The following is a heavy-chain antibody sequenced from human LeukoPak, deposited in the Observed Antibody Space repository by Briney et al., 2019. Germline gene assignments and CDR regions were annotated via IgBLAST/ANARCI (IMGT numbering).Heavy chain of an antibody. CDR2: IYYSGST. V-gene: IGHV4-39*07. CDR3: ARLKGYCSSTSCYTEDNWFDS. Sequence: SETLSLTCTVSGGSISSSSYYWGWIRQPPGKGLEWIGSIYYSGSTYYNPSLKSRVTISVDTSKNQFSLKLSSVTAADTAVYYCARLKGYCSSTSCYTEDNWFDSWGQGTLVTVSS. J-gene: IGHJ5*01. CDR1: GGSISSSSYY. D-gene: IGHD2-2*02.